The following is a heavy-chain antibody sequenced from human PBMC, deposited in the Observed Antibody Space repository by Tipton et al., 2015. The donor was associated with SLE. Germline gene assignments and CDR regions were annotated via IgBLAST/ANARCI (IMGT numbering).Heavy chain of an antibody. Sequence: TLSLTCTVSGGSISSGSYYWSWIRRPAGKGLEWIGHIYTSGSTNHTPSLKSRVTISVDTSKNQFSLKLSSVTAADTAVYYGGGEGSGYAPSAFASWGEGTVVPVSS. CDR3: GGEGSGYAPSAFAS. J-gene: IGHJ3*02. CDR2: IYTSGST. CDR1: GGSISSGSYY. V-gene: IGHV4-61*09. D-gene: IGHD5-12*01.